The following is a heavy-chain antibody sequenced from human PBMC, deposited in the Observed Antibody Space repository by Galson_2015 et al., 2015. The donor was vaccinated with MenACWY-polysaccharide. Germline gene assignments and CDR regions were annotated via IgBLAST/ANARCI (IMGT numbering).Heavy chain of an antibody. J-gene: IGHJ1*01. Sequence: QSGAEVKKPGESLQISCKGLGYSFTSYWIGWVRQMPGKGLEWMGIIYPGGSDARFGPSFQGQVTMSVDKSISTAYLQWNSLKASDTAIYYCARITGGEYFQYWGQGALVTV. CDR2: IYPGGSDA. V-gene: IGHV5-51*03. CDR1: GYSFTSYW. D-gene: IGHD3-10*01. CDR3: ARITGGEYFQY.